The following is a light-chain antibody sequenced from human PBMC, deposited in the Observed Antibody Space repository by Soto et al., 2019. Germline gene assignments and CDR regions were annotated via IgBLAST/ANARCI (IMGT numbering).Light chain of an antibody. V-gene: IGLV2-14*01. Sequence: QSALTQPASVSGSPGQSITISCTGTSSDVGGYNYVSWYQQHPGKAPKLMIYDVSNRPSGVSNRFSGSKSGNTASLTISGLQAEDEADYYCSSYTSERVFGTGTQLTVL. CDR3: SSYTSERV. J-gene: IGLJ1*01. CDR1: SSDVGGYNY. CDR2: DVS.